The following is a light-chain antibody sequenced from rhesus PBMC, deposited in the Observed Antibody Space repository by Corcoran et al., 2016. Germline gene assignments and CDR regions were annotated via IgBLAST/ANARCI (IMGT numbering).Light chain of an antibody. CDR1: QGITND. V-gene: IGKV1-25*01. CDR2: EAS. Sequence: DIQMTQSPSSLSASVGDRVTITCRASQGITNDLAWSQQKPGETPKLLLYEASSLQSGIPSRFSGSGSGTDFTLTISSLQPEDFATYYCQHYYSTPYSFGQGTKVEIK. J-gene: IGKJ2*01. CDR3: QHYYSTPYS.